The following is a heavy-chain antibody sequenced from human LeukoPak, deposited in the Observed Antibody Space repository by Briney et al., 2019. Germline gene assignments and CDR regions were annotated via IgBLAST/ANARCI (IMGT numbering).Heavy chain of an antibody. CDR1: GFTFSSYS. Sequence: GGSLILSCAASGFTFSSYSMNWVRQAPGKGLEWVSSISSSSSYIYYADSVKGRFTISRDNAKNSLYLQMNSLRAEDTAGYYCARETTIFGVVIMSSYMDVWGKGTTVTVSS. CDR3: ARETTIFGVVIMSSYMDV. V-gene: IGHV3-21*01. D-gene: IGHD3-3*01. CDR2: ISSSSSYI. J-gene: IGHJ6*03.